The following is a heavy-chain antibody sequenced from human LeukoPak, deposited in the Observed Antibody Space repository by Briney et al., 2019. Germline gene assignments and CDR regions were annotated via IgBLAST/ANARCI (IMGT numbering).Heavy chain of an antibody. J-gene: IGHJ3*02. V-gene: IGHV3-30*18. CDR3: AKEIRITMIVVVNDAFDI. Sequence: PGRSLRLSCAASGFTFSTYGMHWVRQAPGKGLEWVAVISYDVSNKYYADSVKGRFTISRDNSKNTLYLQMNSLRAEDTAVYYCAKEIRITMIVVVNDAFDIWGQGTMVTVSS. D-gene: IGHD3-22*01. CDR1: GFTFSTYG. CDR2: ISYDVSNK.